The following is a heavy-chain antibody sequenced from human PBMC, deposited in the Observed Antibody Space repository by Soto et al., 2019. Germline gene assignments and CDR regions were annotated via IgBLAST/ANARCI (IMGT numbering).Heavy chain of an antibody. V-gene: IGHV3-11*01. J-gene: IGHJ4*02. CDR1: GFTFSDYY. CDR3: ARDLGYYDSSGYFDY. D-gene: IGHD3-22*01. Sequence: GGSLRLSCAASGFTFSDYYMSWIRQAPGKGLEWVSYISSSDTIISYADSVRGRFTISRDNAKNSLYLQMNSLRAEDTAVYYCARDLGYYDSSGYFDYWGQGTLVTVSS. CDR2: ISSSDTII.